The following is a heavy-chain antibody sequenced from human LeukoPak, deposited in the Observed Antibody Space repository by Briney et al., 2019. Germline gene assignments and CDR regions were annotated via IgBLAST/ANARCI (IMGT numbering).Heavy chain of an antibody. J-gene: IGHJ4*02. CDR3: ARVDYYDSSGPNFDY. Sequence: ASVKVSCKASGYTFTSYYMHWVRQAPGQGLEWMGRINPNSGGTNYAQKFQGRVTITADESTSTAYMELSSLRSEDTAVYYCARVDYYDSSGPNFDYWGQGTLVTVSS. CDR1: GYTFTSYY. V-gene: IGHV1-2*06. D-gene: IGHD3-22*01. CDR2: INPNSGGT.